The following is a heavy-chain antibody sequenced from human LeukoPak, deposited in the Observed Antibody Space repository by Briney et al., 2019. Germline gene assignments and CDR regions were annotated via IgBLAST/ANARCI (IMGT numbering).Heavy chain of an antibody. CDR2: ISGSGGST. CDR3: ARSVVVVAAIDY. D-gene: IGHD2-15*01. V-gene: IGHV3-23*01. Sequence: GGSLRLSCAASGFTFSSYGMSWVRQAPGKGLEWVSAISGSGGSTYYADSVKGRFTISRDNSKNTLYLQMNSLRAEDTAVYYCARSVVVVAAIDYWGQGTLVTVSS. J-gene: IGHJ4*02. CDR1: GFTFSSYG.